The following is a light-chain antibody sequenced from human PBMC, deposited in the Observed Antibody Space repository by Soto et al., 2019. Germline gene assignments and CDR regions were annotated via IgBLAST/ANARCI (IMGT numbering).Light chain of an antibody. CDR2: DVT. Sequence: QSALTQPRSVSGSPGQSVTISCTGTSSDVGGYNYVSWYQQHPGKAPKLMIYDVTKRPWGVPDRFSGSNSGTTAPLTISGLQDDEEADYYCCSYAGPHWVFGGGTKLTVL. CDR3: CSYAGPHWV. V-gene: IGLV2-11*01. J-gene: IGLJ3*02. CDR1: SSDVGGYNY.